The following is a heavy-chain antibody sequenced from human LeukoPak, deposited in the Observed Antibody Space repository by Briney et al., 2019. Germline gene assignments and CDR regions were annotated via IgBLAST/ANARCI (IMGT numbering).Heavy chain of an antibody. D-gene: IGHD5-24*01. CDR1: GGTFSSYA. V-gene: IGHV1-69*04. CDR3: ARDLQLLLDY. Sequence: ASVKVSCKASGGTFSSYAISWVRQAPGQGLEWMGRIIPIFGIANYAQKFQGRVMITADKSTSTAYMELSSLRSEDTAVYYCARDLQLLLDYWGQGTLVTVSS. CDR2: IIPIFGIA. J-gene: IGHJ4*02.